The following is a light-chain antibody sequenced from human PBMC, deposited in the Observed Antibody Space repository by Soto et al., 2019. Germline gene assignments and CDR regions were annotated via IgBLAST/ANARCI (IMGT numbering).Light chain of an antibody. J-gene: IGLJ3*02. V-gene: IGLV1-40*01. CDR2: GNS. Sequence: QSVLTQPPSVSGAPGQRVTISCTGSSSNIGAGYDVHWYQQLPGTAPKLLIYGNSNRPSGVPDRFSGSKSGTSASLAITGLPDEDEADYYCQSYDSSLSVSWVFGGGTKLTVL. CDR3: QSYDSSLSVSWV. CDR1: SSNIGAGYD.